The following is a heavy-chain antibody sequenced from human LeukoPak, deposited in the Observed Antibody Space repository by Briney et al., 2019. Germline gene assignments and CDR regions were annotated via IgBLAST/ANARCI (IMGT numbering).Heavy chain of an antibody. CDR1: GGSISSYY. J-gene: IGHJ5*02. CDR3: APGMAVAYDYNWFDP. D-gene: IGHD5-12*01. Sequence: PSETLSLTCSVSGGSISSYYWSWIRQTAGKGLEWIGRINASGSTRFNPSLKSRVTMSVDTSKNQFSLKLSSVTAADTAVYFCAPGMAVAYDYNWFDPWGQGTLVTVSS. V-gene: IGHV4-4*07. CDR2: INASGST.